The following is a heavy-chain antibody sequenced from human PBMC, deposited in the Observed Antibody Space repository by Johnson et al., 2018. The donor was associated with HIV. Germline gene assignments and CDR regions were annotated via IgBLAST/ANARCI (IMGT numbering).Heavy chain of an antibody. CDR1: GFTFSNYW. CDR3: ARLKNDAFDI. J-gene: IGHJ3*02. Sequence: QVQLVESGGGVVQPGRSLRLSCAASGFTFSNYWMTWVRQAPGKGLEWVAVISFDGSNKYYADSVKGRFTISRDNSKNTLYLQMNSLRAEDTAVYYCARLKNDAFDIWGQGTMVTVSS. V-gene: IGHV3-30*03. CDR2: ISFDGSNK. D-gene: IGHD4/OR15-4a*01.